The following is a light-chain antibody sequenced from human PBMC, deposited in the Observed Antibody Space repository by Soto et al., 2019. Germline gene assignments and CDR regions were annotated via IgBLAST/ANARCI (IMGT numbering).Light chain of an antibody. CDR1: QSLVYSDGEAY. V-gene: IGKV2-30*01. J-gene: IGKJ5*01. CDR2: QVS. Sequence: VVMTQSPLSLTVTLGQPASISCRSSQSLVYSDGEAYLDWFQQRPGQSPRRLIYQVSNRDSGVPDRFSGSGSGTDFTLKISRVEADDVGVYYCMQNTHWPVTFGQGIRLEIK. CDR3: MQNTHWPVT.